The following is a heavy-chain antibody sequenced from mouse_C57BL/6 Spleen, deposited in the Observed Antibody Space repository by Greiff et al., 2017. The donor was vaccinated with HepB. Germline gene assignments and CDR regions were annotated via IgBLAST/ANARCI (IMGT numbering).Heavy chain of an antibody. V-gene: IGHV1-82*01. CDR2: IYPGDGDT. Sequence: VKLKQSGPELVKPGASVKISCKASGYAFSSSWMNWVKQRPGKGLEWIGRIYPGDGDTNYNGKFKGKATLTADKSSSTAYMQLSSLTSEDSAVYFCAREGYYAMDYWGQGTSVTVSS. J-gene: IGHJ4*01. CDR1: GYAFSSSW. CDR3: AREGYYAMDY.